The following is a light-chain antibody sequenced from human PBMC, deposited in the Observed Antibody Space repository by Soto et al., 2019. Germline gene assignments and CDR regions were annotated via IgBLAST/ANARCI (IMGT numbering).Light chain of an antibody. Sequence: QSVLTQPPSVSGAPGQRVTISCTGSSSNIGAGYDVHWYQQLPGTAPKLLIYGNSNRPSGVPDRCSGSKSGTAAALAITGLQAEDEAEYYCQSYDSSLSVVFGGGTKLTVL. CDR1: SSNIGAGYD. V-gene: IGLV1-40*01. CDR2: GNS. CDR3: QSYDSSLSVV. J-gene: IGLJ2*01.